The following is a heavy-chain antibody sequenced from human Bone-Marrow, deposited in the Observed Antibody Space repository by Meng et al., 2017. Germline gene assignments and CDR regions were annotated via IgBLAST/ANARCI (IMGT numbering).Heavy chain of an antibody. Sequence: GGSLRLSCAASGFTFSSYSMNWVRQAPGKGLEWVSSISSSSSYIYYADSVKGRFTISRDNAKNSLYLQMNSLRAEDTAVYYCARNMKYSDGPDYYYGMDVWGQGTTVTVSS. CDR3: ARNMKYSDGPDYYYGMDV. CDR2: ISSSSSYI. CDR1: GFTFSSYS. D-gene: IGHD5-18*01. V-gene: IGHV3-21*01. J-gene: IGHJ6*02.